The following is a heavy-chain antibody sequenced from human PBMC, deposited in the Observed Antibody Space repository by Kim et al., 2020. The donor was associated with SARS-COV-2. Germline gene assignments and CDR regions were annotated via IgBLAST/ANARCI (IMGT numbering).Heavy chain of an antibody. V-gene: IGHV3-23*01. CDR1: GFTFSSYA. Sequence: GGSLRLSCAASGFTFSSYAMSWVRQAPGQGLEWVSALSTPSGSTYYAGSVKGRFTISRDNPKNTLYLQMDSLRADDTAVYYCSKRFWVGEILPNHYFVYWGRGLVVSV. CDR2: LSTPSGST. D-gene: IGHD3-10*01. J-gene: IGHJ4*02. CDR3: SKRFWVGEILPNHYFVY.